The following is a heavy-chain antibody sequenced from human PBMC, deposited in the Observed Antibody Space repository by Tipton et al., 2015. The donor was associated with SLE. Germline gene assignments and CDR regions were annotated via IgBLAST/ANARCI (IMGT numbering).Heavy chain of an antibody. Sequence: SVYYSGRTYSNPSLKSRVTISMDTSKNQFSLKLTSMTAADTAVYYCARDRGDFAFDYWGQGTLVTVSS. D-gene: IGHD7-27*01. V-gene: IGHV4-39*07. CDR2: VYYSGRT. J-gene: IGHJ4*02. CDR3: ARDRGDFAFDY.